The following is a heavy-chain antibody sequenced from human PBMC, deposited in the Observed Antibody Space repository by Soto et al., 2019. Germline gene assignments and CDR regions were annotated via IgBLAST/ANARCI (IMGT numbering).Heavy chain of an antibody. CDR1: GFSFSYYA. J-gene: IGHJ1*01. D-gene: IGHD2-15*01. CDR3: ASPYCSGGSCYHTEYFQH. V-gene: IGHV3-30-3*01. CDR2: IAYDGSKK. Sequence: QVHLVESGGGVVQPGRSLRLSCAASGFSFSYYAMHWVRHAPGKGLEWVAVIAYDGSKKYYADSVKGRFTISRDNSKNTLYLQMSSLRDEDTAVYYCASPYCSGGSCYHTEYFQHWGQGTLVTVSS.